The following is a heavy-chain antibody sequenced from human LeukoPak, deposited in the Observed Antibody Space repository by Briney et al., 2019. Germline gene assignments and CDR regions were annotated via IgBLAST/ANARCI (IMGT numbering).Heavy chain of an antibody. Sequence: GGSLRLSCAAPGFTLSSIWISGVRQAPGRGLEWVANIKKDGREKYYVDSVKGRFTISRENAKKSLYLHKNSLRAEETAVFNCAREARGYDSSGYYPEYFQHWGQGTLVTVSS. V-gene: IGHV3-7*01. CDR3: AREARGYDSSGYYPEYFQH. D-gene: IGHD3-22*01. J-gene: IGHJ1*01. CDR1: GFTLSSIW. CDR2: IKKDGREK.